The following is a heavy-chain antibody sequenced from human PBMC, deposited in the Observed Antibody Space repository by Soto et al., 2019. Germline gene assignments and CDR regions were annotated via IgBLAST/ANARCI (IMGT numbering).Heavy chain of an antibody. V-gene: IGHV1-18*01. CDR2: ISAYNGNT. J-gene: IGHJ4*02. Sequence: QVQLVQSGPEVKKPGASVMLSCKASGYTFTTYGVRWVRQAPGLGFEWMGWISAYNGNTNYAQKFHGRVTMTTDASANTAYLELRSLRSDDTAVYYCARQEVHIGPMIGEFVFWGQGTLVTVSS. D-gene: IGHD3-10*02. CDR1: GYTFTTYG. CDR3: ARQEVHIGPMIGEFVF.